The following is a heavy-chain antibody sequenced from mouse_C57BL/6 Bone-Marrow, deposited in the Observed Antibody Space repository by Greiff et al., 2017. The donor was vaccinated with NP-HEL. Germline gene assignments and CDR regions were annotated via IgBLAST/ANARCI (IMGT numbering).Heavy chain of an antibody. CDR2: IRNKANGYTT. CDR3: ARSIYYDYADYPFYAMDY. J-gene: IGHJ4*01. CDR1: GFTFTDHY. V-gene: IGHV7-3*01. D-gene: IGHD2-4*01. Sequence: EVKLVESGGGLVQPGGSLSLSCAASGFTFTDHYMSWVSQPPGKALEWLGFIRNKANGYTTEYRSSVKGRITISRDNSQSILYLEMKARRADDSATYYCARSIYYDYADYPFYAMDYWGQGTSVTVSS.